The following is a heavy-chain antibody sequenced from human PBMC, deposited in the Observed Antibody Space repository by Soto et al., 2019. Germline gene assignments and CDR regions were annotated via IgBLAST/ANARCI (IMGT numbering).Heavy chain of an antibody. CDR2: INPRTGDT. V-gene: IGHV1-2*02. CDR1: GYIFIGFH. J-gene: IGHJ6*02. D-gene: IGHD7-27*01. CDR3: ARETTGGYYGMAV. Sequence: APVKVSCKASGYIFIGFHIHWVRQAPGQGLEWMGWINPRTGDTNYAPKFQGRVTMTRDTSTSTAYMELSRLGSDDTAVYYCARETTGGYYGMAVWGQGTTVTVS.